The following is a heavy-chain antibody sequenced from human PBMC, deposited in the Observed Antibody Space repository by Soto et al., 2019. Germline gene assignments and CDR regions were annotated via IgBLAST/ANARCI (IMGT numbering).Heavy chain of an antibody. Sequence: QVQLVESGGGVVQPGRSLRLSCAASGFTFSSYAMHWVRQAPGKGLEWVAVISYDGSNKYYADSVKGRFTISRDNSKNTLYLQMNSLRAEDTAVYYCAREAETVVVVAATHYFDYWGQGTLVTVSS. CDR1: GFTFSSYA. J-gene: IGHJ4*02. CDR2: ISYDGSNK. CDR3: AREAETVVVVAATHYFDY. V-gene: IGHV3-30-3*01. D-gene: IGHD2-15*01.